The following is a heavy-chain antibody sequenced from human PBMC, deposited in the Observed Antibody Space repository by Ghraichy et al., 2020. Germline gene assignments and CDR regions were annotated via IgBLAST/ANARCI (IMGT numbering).Heavy chain of an antibody. V-gene: IGHV4-39*01. CDR1: GGSISSSSYY. D-gene: IGHD6-19*01. CDR2: IYYSGST. CDR3: AELGIAVAGTGDY. J-gene: IGHJ4*02. Sequence: SETLSLTCTVSGGSISSSSYYWGWIRQPPGKGLEWIGSIYYSGSTYYNPFLKSRVTISVDTSKNQFSLKLSSVTAADTAVYYCAELGIAVAGTGDYWGQGTLVTVSS.